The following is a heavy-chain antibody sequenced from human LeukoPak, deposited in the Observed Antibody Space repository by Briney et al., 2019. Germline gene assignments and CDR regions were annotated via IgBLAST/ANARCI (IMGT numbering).Heavy chain of an antibody. J-gene: IGHJ6*03. CDR2: IYYSGST. Sequence: ASETLSLTCIVPGDSISSSSYYWAWIRQPPGKGLEWIASIYYSGSTSYSPSLRSRVTISVDTSKNQFSLKLSSVTAADTAVYYCARETSQKGAHYMDVWGKGTTVTISS. CDR3: ARETSQKGAHYMDV. V-gene: IGHV4-39*07. D-gene: IGHD3-16*01. CDR1: GDSISSSSYY.